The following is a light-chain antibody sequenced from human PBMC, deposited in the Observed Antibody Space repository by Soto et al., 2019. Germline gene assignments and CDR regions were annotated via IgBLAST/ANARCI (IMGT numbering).Light chain of an antibody. CDR2: EVS. V-gene: IGLV2-8*01. J-gene: IGLJ2*01. CDR3: SSYAGSNVL. Sequence: QSALTQPPSASGSPGQSVTITCSGTSSDVGEENYVSWYQQHPGKVPKLILYEVSKRPSGVPDRFSGSKSGNTASLTVSGLQAEDEANYYCSSYAGSNVLFGGGTKLTVL. CDR1: SSDVGEENY.